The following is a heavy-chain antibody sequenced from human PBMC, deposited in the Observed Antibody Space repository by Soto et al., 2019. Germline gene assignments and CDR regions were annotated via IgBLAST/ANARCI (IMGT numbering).Heavy chain of an antibody. CDR3: ASGTIVLVPAAFDY. V-gene: IGHV4-31*03. Sequence: QVQLQESGPGLVKPSQTLSLTCSVSGGSISSGAYYWSWIRQHPGKGLEWIGCIYYSGNTFYNPSLKSRVTISVDTSKNQFPLKLSSVTAADTAVYYCASGTIVLVPAAFDYWGQGTLVTVSS. J-gene: IGHJ4*02. CDR2: IYYSGNT. CDR1: GGSISSGAYY. D-gene: IGHD2-2*01.